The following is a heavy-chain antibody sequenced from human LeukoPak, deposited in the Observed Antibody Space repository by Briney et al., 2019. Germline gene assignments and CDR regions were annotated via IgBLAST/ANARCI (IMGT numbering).Heavy chain of an antibody. CDR2: INPSGGST. Sequence: GASVKVSCKASGYTFTSYYMHWVRQAPGQGLEWMGIINPSGGSTSYAQKFQGRVTMTRDTSTSTVYMELSSLRSEDTAVYYCARSLGGVRYFDWSKYFDYWGQGTLVTVSS. CDR3: ARSLGGVRYFDWSKYFDY. CDR1: GYTFTSYY. D-gene: IGHD3-9*01. J-gene: IGHJ4*02. V-gene: IGHV1-46*01.